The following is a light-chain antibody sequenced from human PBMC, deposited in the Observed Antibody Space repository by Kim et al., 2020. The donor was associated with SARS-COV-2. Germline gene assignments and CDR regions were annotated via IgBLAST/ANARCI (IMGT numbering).Light chain of an antibody. Sequence: ASLGDRVTITCRASQGINTRLVWYQQKPEKAPKTLIYAASNLQSGVPSRFSGSGSGTEFTLTISSLQPEDFATYYCQQYQRYPITFGQGTRLEIK. J-gene: IGKJ5*01. CDR2: AAS. V-gene: IGKV1D-16*01. CDR1: QGINTR. CDR3: QQYQRYPIT.